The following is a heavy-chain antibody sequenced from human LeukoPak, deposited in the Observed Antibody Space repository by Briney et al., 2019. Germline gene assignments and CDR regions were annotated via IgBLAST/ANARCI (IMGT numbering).Heavy chain of an antibody. Sequence: GTSLRLSCAASGFSFSTYAMHWVRQAQGKGLVWVSRINIDGSITNYADSVKGRFTISRDNAKNTLYLQMNSLRAEDTAVYYCARDPNYDSSGSVDAFDIWGQGTMVTVSS. J-gene: IGHJ3*02. D-gene: IGHD3-22*01. V-gene: IGHV3-74*01. CDR3: ARDPNYDSSGSVDAFDI. CDR2: INIDGSIT. CDR1: GFSFSTYA.